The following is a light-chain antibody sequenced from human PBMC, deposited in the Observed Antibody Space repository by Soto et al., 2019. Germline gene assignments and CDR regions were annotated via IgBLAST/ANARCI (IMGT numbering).Light chain of an antibody. V-gene: IGKV1-5*03. Sequence: DIQMTQSPSTLSASVGDRVTITCRASQSIDDWLAWYQQKPGKAPTLLIYTASSLQSWVPSRFSGSGSGTEFTLTISSLQPDAFATYYCQQYHRYITFGQGTRLEIK. J-gene: IGKJ5*01. CDR2: TAS. CDR3: QQYHRYIT. CDR1: QSIDDW.